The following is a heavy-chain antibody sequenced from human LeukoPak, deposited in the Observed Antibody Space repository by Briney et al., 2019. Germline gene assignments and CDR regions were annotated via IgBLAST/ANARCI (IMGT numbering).Heavy chain of an antibody. CDR3: ARSRITGPFFDY. CDR2: IYHSGST. Sequence: SQTLSLTCAVSGGSISSGGYSWSWIRQPPGKGLEWIGYIYHSGSTYYNPSLKSRVTISVDRSKNQFSLKLSYVTAADTAVYYCARSRITGPFFDYWGKGTLVTVSS. D-gene: IGHD1-20*01. V-gene: IGHV4-30-2*01. CDR1: GGSISSGGYS. J-gene: IGHJ4*02.